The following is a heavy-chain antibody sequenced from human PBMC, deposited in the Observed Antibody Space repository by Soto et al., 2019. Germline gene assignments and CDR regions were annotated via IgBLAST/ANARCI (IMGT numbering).Heavy chain of an antibody. D-gene: IGHD3-22*01. J-gene: IGHJ3*02. V-gene: IGHV5-10-1*01. CDR3: ARHGNYYDSSGPMAFDI. CDR1: GYSFTSYW. Sequence: PGESLKISCNGSGYSFTSYWISWVRQMPGKGLEWMGRIDPSDSYTNYSPSFQGHVTISADKSISTAYLQWSSLKASDTAMYYCARHGNYYDSSGPMAFDIWGQGTMVTVSS. CDR2: IDPSDSYT.